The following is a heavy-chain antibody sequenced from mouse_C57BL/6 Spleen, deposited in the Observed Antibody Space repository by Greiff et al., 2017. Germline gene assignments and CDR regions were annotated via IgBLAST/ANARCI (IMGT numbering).Heavy chain of an antibody. CDR2: IYPGDGDT. Sequence: QVQLQQSGAELVKPGASVKISCKASGYAFSSYWMNWVKQRPGKGLEWIGQIYPGDGDTNYNGKFKGKATLTADKSSSTAYMRLSSLTSEGSAVYFCARKGGANEYDVGYAMDYWGQGTSVTVSS. D-gene: IGHD2-4*01. V-gene: IGHV1-80*01. CDR1: GYAFSSYW. CDR3: ARKGGANEYDVGYAMDY. J-gene: IGHJ4*01.